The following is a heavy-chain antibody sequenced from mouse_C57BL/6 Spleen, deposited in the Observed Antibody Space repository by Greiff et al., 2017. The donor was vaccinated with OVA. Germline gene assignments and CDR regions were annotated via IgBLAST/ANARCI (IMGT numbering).Heavy chain of an antibody. CDR2: ISSGGSYT. D-gene: IGHD1-1*01. V-gene: IGHV5-6*02. CDR1: GFTFSSYG. Sequence: DVKLVESGGDLVKPGGSLKPSCAASGFTFSSYGMSWVRQTPDKRLEWVATISSGGSYTYYPDSVKGRFTISRDNAKNTLYLQMSSLKSEDTAMYYCASLYGSSSWFAYWGQGTLVTVSA. J-gene: IGHJ3*01. CDR3: ASLYGSSSWFAY.